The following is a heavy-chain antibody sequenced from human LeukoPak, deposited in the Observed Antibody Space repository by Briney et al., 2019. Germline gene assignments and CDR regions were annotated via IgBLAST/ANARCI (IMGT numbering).Heavy chain of an antibody. D-gene: IGHD6-6*01. J-gene: IGHJ3*02. CDR3: ARDPYSSFFGAFDI. V-gene: IGHV3-74*01. CDR1: GFTFSSNW. Sequence: GGSLRLSCAASGFTFSSNWMHWVRQGPGKGLVWVSRINSDGSGTSYADSVKGRFTISRDNAKNTLYLQMNSLRAEDTAVYYCARDPYSSFFGAFDIWGQGTMVTVSS. CDR2: INSDGSGT.